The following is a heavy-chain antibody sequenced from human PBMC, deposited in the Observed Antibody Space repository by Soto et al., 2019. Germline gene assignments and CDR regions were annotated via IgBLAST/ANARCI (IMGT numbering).Heavy chain of an antibody. CDR3: ATPLYSSSAYYYGMDV. Sequence: GGSLRLSCAASGFTFSDYYMSWIRQAPGKGLEWVSYISSSGSTIYYADSVKGRFTISRDNAKNSLYLQMNSLRAEDTAVYYCATPLYSSSAYYYGMDVWGQGTTVTVSS. CDR1: GFTFSDYY. V-gene: IGHV3-11*04. J-gene: IGHJ6*02. D-gene: IGHD6-6*01. CDR2: ISSSGSTI.